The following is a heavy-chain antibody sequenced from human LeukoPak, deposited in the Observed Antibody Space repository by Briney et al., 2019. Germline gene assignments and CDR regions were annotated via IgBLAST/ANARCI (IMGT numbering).Heavy chain of an antibody. D-gene: IGHD1-14*01. J-gene: IGHJ4*02. V-gene: IGHV3-21*06. CDR3: ATETNGRHYDY. Sequence: KPGGSLRLSCTASGLTFSTSGFNWVRPAPGKGLEWVASIGPTGSDRYHADSIKGRFTISRDNANNFLYLQMNSLRAEDTAVYYCATETNGRHYDYWGQGTLLTVSS. CDR1: GLTFSTSG. CDR2: IGPTGSDR.